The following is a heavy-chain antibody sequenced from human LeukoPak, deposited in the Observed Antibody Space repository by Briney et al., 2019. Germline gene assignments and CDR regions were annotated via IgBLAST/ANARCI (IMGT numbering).Heavy chain of an antibody. CDR3: ARTSSRRLGWFDP. D-gene: IGHD3-16*01. J-gene: IGHJ5*02. V-gene: IGHV1-46*01. Sequence: ASVKVSCKASGYTXTSYYMHGVRQAPGQGLEWMGIINPTGGSTSYAQKFQGRVTMTRDTSTSTVYMEVSSLKSEDTAVYYCARTSSRRLGWFDPWGQGTLVTVSS. CDR1: GYTXTSYY. CDR2: INPTGGST.